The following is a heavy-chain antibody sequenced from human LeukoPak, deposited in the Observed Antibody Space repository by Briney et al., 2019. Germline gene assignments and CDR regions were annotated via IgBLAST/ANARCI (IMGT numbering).Heavy chain of an antibody. V-gene: IGHV3-21*01. CDR2: ISPTSAYI. CDR3: ARDSNGAFDI. Sequence: PGGSLRLSCAATGFTLSGHSMNWVRQAPGKGLDWVSSISPTSAYIYYQDSVKGRFTISRDDAKNSLYLEMDSLRAEDTAVYYCARDSNGAFDIWGQGTMVTVSS. CDR1: GFTLSGHS. J-gene: IGHJ3*02. D-gene: IGHD4-11*01.